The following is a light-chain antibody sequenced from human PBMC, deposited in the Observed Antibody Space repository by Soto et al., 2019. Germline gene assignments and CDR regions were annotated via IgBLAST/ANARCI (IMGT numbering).Light chain of an antibody. CDR1: SSDVGGYNY. CDR2: DVS. V-gene: IGLV2-11*01. J-gene: IGLJ1*01. Sequence: QSALTQPRSVSGSPGQSVTISCTGTSSDVGGYNYVSWYQQHPGKAPKLMIYDVSKRPSGVPDRFSGSKSGNTASLTISGLQAKDEADYYCFSYAGSYGDVFGTGTKLTV. CDR3: FSYAGSYGDV.